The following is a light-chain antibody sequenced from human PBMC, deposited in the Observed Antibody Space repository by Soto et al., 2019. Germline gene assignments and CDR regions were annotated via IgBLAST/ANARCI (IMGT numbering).Light chain of an antibody. J-gene: IGKJ4*01. CDR1: QGVGIT. CDR3: QRYNDSTLT. Sequence: EIGMTQSPAPLAVSPGVGVTLPCRASQGVGITLAWYQQKPGQTPRLLIYNACTRSTGIPARFSGSGSGTEFSLTINRLQAEVSAVYDCQRYNDSTLTFGGGTKVEVK. V-gene: IGKV3-15*01. CDR2: NAC.